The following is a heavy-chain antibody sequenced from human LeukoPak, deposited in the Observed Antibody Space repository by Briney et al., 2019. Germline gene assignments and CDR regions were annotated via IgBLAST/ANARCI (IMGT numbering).Heavy chain of an antibody. Sequence: GGSLRLSCAASGFTFSSYSMNWVRQAPGKGLEWVSSISSSSSYIYYADSVRGRFTISRDNAKNSLYLQMNSLRAEDTAVYYCARAYSSGWPDYWGQGTLVTVSS. CDR2: ISSSSSYI. CDR3: ARAYSSGWPDY. D-gene: IGHD6-19*01. V-gene: IGHV3-21*01. J-gene: IGHJ4*02. CDR1: GFTFSSYS.